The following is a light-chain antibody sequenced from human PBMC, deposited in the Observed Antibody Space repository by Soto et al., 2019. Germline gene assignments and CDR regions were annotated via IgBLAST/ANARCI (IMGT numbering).Light chain of an antibody. V-gene: IGKV3-20*01. CDR1: QSVSSSY. Sequence: VLTQSAGPLPLWPGRSATVVCRASQSVSSSYLAWYQQKPGQASRIVIYGASSRATGIPDRFSGSGCGTDFNLTISRLEAEDFAVYYCQQYGSSPRTFGQGTKVDIK. J-gene: IGKJ1*01. CDR2: GAS. CDR3: QQYGSSPRT.